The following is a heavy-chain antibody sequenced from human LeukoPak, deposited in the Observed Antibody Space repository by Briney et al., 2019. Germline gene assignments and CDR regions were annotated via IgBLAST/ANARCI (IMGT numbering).Heavy chain of an antibody. D-gene: IGHD5-12*01. CDR3: ARYLVAIKGFDP. CDR1: GFTFDDYA. V-gene: IGHV3-30-3*01. CDR2: ISYDGSNK. J-gene: IGHJ5*02. Sequence: GGSLRLSCAASGFTFDDYAMHWVRQAPGKGLEWVAVISYDGSNKYYADSVKGRFTISRDNSKNTLYLQMNSLRAEDTAVYYCARYLVAIKGFDPWGQGTLVTVSS.